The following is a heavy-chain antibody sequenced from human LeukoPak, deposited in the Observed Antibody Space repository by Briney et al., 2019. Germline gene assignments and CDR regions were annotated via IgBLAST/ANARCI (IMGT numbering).Heavy chain of an antibody. D-gene: IGHD4-11*01. Sequence: SETLSLTCTVSGGSISSYYWSWIRQPAGKGLEWIGRIYSSGSTNYNPSLKSRVTMSVDTSKNQFYLSLSSVTAADTAVYYCARVTVGASFDYWGQGTLVTVCS. CDR1: GGSISSYY. CDR2: IYSSGST. J-gene: IGHJ4*02. V-gene: IGHV4-4*07. CDR3: ARVTVGASFDY.